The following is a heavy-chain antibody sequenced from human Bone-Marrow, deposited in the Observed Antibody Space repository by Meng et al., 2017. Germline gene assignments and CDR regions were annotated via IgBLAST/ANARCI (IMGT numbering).Heavy chain of an antibody. Sequence: QVPLVESGGEVNKPGASVKVPFKPFGYNFPDDWLHWVRRAPGQGLEWMGRIDPKSGDTHYAQRFQGRVTMTGDTSISTAYMELSGLRSDDTAMYYCARDEDISAAGKLFGDYWGQGTLVTVSS. J-gene: IGHJ4*02. CDR2: IDPKSGDT. CDR3: ARDEDISAAGKLFGDY. D-gene: IGHD6-13*01. V-gene: IGHV1-2*06. CDR1: GYNFPDDW.